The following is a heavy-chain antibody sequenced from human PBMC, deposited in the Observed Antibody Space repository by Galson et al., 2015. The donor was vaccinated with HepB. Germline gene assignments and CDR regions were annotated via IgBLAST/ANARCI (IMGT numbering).Heavy chain of an antibody. V-gene: IGHV3-30*04. D-gene: IGHD6-13*01. Sequence: SLRLSCAASGFTFSSYAMHWVRQAPGKGLEWVAVISYDGSNKYYADSVKGRFTISRDNSKNTLYLQMNSLRAEDTAVYYCARGWGAAAGYYYGMDVWGQGTTVTVSS. CDR2: ISYDGSNK. CDR3: ARGWGAAAGYYYGMDV. CDR1: GFTFSSYA. J-gene: IGHJ6*02.